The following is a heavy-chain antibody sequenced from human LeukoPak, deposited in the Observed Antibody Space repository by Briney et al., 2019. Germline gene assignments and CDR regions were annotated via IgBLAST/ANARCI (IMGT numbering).Heavy chain of an antibody. CDR3: AKDRGVWGSYRYYFDY. J-gene: IGHJ4*02. Sequence: GGSLRLSCAASGFTFRSYAMSWVRQAPGKGLEWVSAISGSGGSTYYADSVKGRFTISRDNSKNTLYLQMNSLRAEDTAVYYCAKDRGVWGSYRYYFDYWGQGTLVTVSS. CDR1: GFTFRSYA. D-gene: IGHD3-16*02. CDR2: ISGSGGST. V-gene: IGHV3-23*01.